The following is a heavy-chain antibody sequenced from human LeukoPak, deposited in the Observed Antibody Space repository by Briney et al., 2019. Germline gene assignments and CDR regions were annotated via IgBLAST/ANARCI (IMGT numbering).Heavy chain of an antibody. J-gene: IGHJ4*02. CDR1: GFTFRNYW. CDR2: ISSSSSYI. D-gene: IGHD3-9*01. Sequence: GGSLRLSCAASGFTFRNYWMSWIRQAPGKGLEWVSSISSSSSYIYYAESVKGRFTMSRDNAKNSLYLQMNSLRAEDTAVYYCARATTYDILTGYFDYWGQGTLVTVSS. CDR3: ARATTYDILTGYFDY. V-gene: IGHV3-21*01.